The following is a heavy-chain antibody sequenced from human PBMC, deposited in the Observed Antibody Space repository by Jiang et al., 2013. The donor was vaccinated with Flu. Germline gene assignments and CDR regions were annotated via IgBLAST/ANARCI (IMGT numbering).Heavy chain of an antibody. CDR2: IYFTGTT. CDR3: ARYIYGGNSGIDY. V-gene: IGHV4-59*08. CDR1: GGSITSYY. J-gene: IGHJ4*02. D-gene: IGHD4-23*01. Sequence: GPGLVKPSETLSLTCDVSGGSITSYYWSWIRQPPGKGLEWVGYIYFTGTTSYNPSLKSRLTMSVDTFKNQFFLKLKSVTAADSAMYYCARYIYGGNSGIDYWGQGTLVTVAS.